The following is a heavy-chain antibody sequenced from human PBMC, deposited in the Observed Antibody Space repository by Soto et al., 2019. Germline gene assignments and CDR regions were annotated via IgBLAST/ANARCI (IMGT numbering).Heavy chain of an antibody. J-gene: IGHJ4*02. D-gene: IGHD2-15*01. CDR1: GFTFSTYT. Sequence: EVQLLESGGGLVQPGGSLRLSCIASGFTFSTYTMSWVRQAPGKGLEWLSVINGPGGRLNSPYYADSVQGRFSISRDYVYNTLYLEMNSMRGEYTAISYCANATCSTPDCYVPEYWGQGTLVTVSS. V-gene: IGHV3-23*01. CDR2: INGPGGRLNSP. CDR3: ANATCSTPDCYVPEY.